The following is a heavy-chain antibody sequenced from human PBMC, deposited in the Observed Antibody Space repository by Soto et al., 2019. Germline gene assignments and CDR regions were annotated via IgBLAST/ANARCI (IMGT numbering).Heavy chain of an antibody. CDR1: GGSLSGYY. CDR3: ARGYGFRGWRGMDV. V-gene: IGHV4-34*01. J-gene: IGHJ6*02. Sequence: SETLSLTCAVYGGSLSGYYWSWIRQPPGKGREWMGEINHSGSTNYNPSLKSRVTISVDTSKNQFSLKLSSVTAADTAVYYCARGYGFRGWRGMDVWGQGTRVTVSS. CDR2: INHSGST. D-gene: IGHD3-10*01.